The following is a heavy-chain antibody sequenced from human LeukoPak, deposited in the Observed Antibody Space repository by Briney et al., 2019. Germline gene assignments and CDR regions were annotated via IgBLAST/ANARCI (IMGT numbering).Heavy chain of an antibody. J-gene: IGHJ4*02. CDR1: GLTLSTFE. D-gene: IGHD1-26*01. V-gene: IGHV3-48*03. CDR2: IGASGISK. Sequence: GGSLRLSCTASGLTLSTFEMNWVRQAPGKGLEWLAYIGASGISKYYADSVKGRFTISRDNANNSLYLQMNSLRAEDTAFYYCARAWDFSGSYVVLWGQG. CDR3: ARAWDFSGSYVVL.